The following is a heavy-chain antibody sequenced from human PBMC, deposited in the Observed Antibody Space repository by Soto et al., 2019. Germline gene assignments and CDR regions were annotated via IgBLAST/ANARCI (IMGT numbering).Heavy chain of an antibody. Sequence: QVQLQESGPGLVKPSQTLSLTCTVSGGSITSSGYYWSWIRQPPGEGLEWPGFTSNSGSTSYNPSLKSRVTISVDTSSNQFSLSLKSVTDADTAVYYCARGGGSTKVDYWGYGPRVTGSP. D-gene: IGHD2-2*01. V-gene: IGHV4-31*03. J-gene: IGHJ4*01. CDR3: ARGGGSTKVDY. CDR2: TSNSGST. CDR1: GGSITSSGYY.